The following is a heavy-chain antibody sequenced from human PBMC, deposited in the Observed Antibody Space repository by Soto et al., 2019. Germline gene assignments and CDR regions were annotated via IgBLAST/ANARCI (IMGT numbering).Heavy chain of an antibody. Sequence: QVQLQESGPGLVKPSETLSLTRTVSGGSISSYYWSWIRQPPGKALECIGYIYYNGSTNYNPSLKSRVTISVDTSKNQFSLKLSSVTAADTAVYYCARVAKTYYYDSSGYFQDAFDIWGQGTMVTVSS. CDR1: GGSISSYY. J-gene: IGHJ3*02. V-gene: IGHV4-59*01. CDR3: ARVAKTYYYDSSGYFQDAFDI. CDR2: IYYNGST. D-gene: IGHD3-22*01.